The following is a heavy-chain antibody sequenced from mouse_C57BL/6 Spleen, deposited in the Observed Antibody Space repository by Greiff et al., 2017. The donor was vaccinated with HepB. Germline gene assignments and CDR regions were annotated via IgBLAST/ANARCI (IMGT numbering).Heavy chain of an antibody. Sequence: QVQLKQPGAELVKPGASVKLSCKASGYTFTSYWMQWVKQRPGQGLEWIGEIDPSDSYTNYNQKFKGKATLTVDTSSSTAYMQLSSLTSEDSAVYYCAREVTSYYAMDYWGQGTSVTVSS. CDR2: IDPSDSYT. CDR1: GYTFTSYW. CDR3: AREVTSYYAMDY. V-gene: IGHV1-50*01. D-gene: IGHD2-2*01. J-gene: IGHJ4*01.